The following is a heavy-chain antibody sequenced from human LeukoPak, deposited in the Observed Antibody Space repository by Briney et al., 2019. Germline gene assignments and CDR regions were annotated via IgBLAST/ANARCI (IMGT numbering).Heavy chain of an antibody. J-gene: IGHJ5*02. V-gene: IGHV4-39*07. Sequence: SETLSLTCTVSGGSISSSSYYWGWIRQPPGKGLEWIGSIYYSGSTYYNPSLKSRVTISVDTSKNQFSLKLSSVTAADTAVYYCAVGKGFDPWGQGTLVTVSS. D-gene: IGHD1-26*01. CDR2: IYYSGST. CDR3: AVGKGFDP. CDR1: GGSISSSSYY.